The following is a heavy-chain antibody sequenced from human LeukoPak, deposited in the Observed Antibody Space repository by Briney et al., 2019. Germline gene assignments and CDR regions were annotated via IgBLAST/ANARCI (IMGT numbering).Heavy chain of an antibody. CDR1: GFTFSSYG. CDR2: IRYDGSNK. J-gene: IGHJ4*02. Sequence: GGTLRLSCAASGFTFSSYGMSWVRQAPGKGLEWVAFIRYDGSNKYYANSVKGRFTISRDNSKNTLYLQMNSLRAEDTAVYYCAKDRGYYYDSSGYYLVWGQGTLVTVSS. CDR3: AKDRGYYYDSSGYYLV. D-gene: IGHD3-22*01. V-gene: IGHV3-30*02.